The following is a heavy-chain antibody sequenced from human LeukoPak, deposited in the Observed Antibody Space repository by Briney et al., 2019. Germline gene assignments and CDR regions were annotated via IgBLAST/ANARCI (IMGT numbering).Heavy chain of an antibody. CDR3: AREGRSSSSPFDY. J-gene: IGHJ4*02. CDR1: GYTFTGYY. D-gene: IGHD6-6*01. V-gene: IGHV1-2*02. Sequence: GASVKVSCKASGYTFTGYYMHWVRQAPGQGPEWMGWINPNSGGTNYAQKFQGRVTMTRDTSISTAYMELSRLRSDDTAVYYCAREGRSSSSPFDYWGQGTLVTVSS. CDR2: INPNSGGT.